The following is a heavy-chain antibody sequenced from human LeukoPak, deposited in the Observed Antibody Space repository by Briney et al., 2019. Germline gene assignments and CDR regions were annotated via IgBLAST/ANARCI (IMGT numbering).Heavy chain of an antibody. CDR1: GGSISSSSYY. V-gene: IGHV4-39*01. CDR2: IYSSGST. CDR3: AIRLLYYYGSGSYLAARFDY. J-gene: IGHJ4*02. D-gene: IGHD3-10*01. Sequence: SETLPLTCTVSGGSISSSSYYWGWIRQPPGKGLEWIGSIYSSGSTYYNPSLKSRVTISVDTSKNQFSLKLSSVTAADTAVYYCAIRLLYYYGSGSYLAARFDYWGQGTLVTVSS.